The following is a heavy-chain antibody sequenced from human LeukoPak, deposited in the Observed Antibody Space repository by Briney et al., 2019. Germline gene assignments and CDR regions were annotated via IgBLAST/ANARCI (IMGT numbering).Heavy chain of an antibody. D-gene: IGHD5-12*01. Sequence: GGSLRLSCAASGFTFSDYYVSWIRQAPGKGLEWLSHISTTSSYTNYADSGKGRFTISRDNAKNSLYLQMNSLRAEATAVYYCARDRDRFGYCGYESRLDYWGEGTLVTVSS. CDR3: ARDRDRFGYCGYESRLDY. CDR2: ISTTSSYT. J-gene: IGHJ4*02. CDR1: GFTFSDYY. V-gene: IGHV3-11*05.